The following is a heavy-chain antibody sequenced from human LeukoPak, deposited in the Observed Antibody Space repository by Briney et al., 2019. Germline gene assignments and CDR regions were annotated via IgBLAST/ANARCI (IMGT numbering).Heavy chain of an antibody. J-gene: IGHJ6*03. CDR3: ARGSVWSYCSSTSCLGDYYMDV. D-gene: IGHD2-2*01. V-gene: IGHV4-59*01. CDR1: GGSISSYY. CDR2: IYYSGST. Sequence: PSETLSLTCTVSGGSISSYYWSWIRQPPGKGLEWIGYIYYSGSTNYNPSLKSRVTISVDTSKNQFSLKLSSVTAADTAVYYCARGSVWSYCSSTSCLGDYYMDVWGKGTTVTVSS.